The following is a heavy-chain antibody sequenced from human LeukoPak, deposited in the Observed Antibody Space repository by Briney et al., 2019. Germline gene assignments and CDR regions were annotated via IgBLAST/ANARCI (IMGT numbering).Heavy chain of an antibody. J-gene: IGHJ4*02. V-gene: IGHV1-46*01. CDR3: ARDSGMVRGTVDY. Sequence: ASVKVSCRSSGYTFTSYYMYWVRQAPGQGLEWMGIINPSGGSTSYAQKFQGRVTMTRDTSTSTVYMELSSLRSEDTAVYYCARDSGMVRGTVDYWGQGTLVTVSS. D-gene: IGHD3-10*01. CDR2: INPSGGST. CDR1: GYTFTSYY.